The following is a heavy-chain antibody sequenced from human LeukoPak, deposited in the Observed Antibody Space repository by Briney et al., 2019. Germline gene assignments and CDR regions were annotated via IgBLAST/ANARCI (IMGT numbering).Heavy chain of an antibody. CDR1: GFTVSSNP. J-gene: IGHJ4*02. Sequence: GGSLRLNCPGCGFTVSSNPRSSVGQAPGKGLEWVSVIYSGGSTYYADSVKGRFTISRDNSKNTLYLQMNSLKAEDTAVYYCAIDLHGYRPRHHFDYWGQGTLVTVSS. V-gene: IGHV3-66*01. D-gene: IGHD5-18*01. CDR2: IYSGGST. CDR3: AIDLHGYRPRHHFDY.